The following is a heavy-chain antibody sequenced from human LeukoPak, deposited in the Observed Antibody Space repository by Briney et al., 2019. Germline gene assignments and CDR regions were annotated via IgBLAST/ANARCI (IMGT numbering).Heavy chain of an antibody. CDR1: GYTFTSYD. J-gene: IGHJ4*02. V-gene: IGHV1-8*01. CDR3: ARGTSLWFGELSLFDY. CDR2: MNPNSGNT. Sequence: ASVKVSCKASGYTFTSYDINWVRQATGQGLEWMEWMNPNSGNTGYAQKFQGRVTMTRNTSISTAYMELSSLRSEDTAVYYCARGTSLWFGELSLFDYWGQGTLVTVSS. D-gene: IGHD3-10*01.